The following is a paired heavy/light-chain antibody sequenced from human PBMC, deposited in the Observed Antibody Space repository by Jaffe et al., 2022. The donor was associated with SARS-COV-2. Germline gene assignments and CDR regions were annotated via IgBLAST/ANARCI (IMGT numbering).Heavy chain of an antibody. CDR3: ARGSCSGGSCYRGGYYFDY. J-gene: IGHJ4*02. CDR1: GFTFSSYA. D-gene: IGHD2-15*01. V-gene: IGHV3-30-3*01. Sequence: QVQLVESGGGVVQPGRSLRLSCAASGFTFSSYAMHWVRQAPGKGLEWVAVISYDGSNKYYADSVKGRFTISRDNSKNTLYLQMNSLRAEDTAVYYCARGSCSGGSCYRGGYYFDYWGQGTLVTVSS. CDR2: ISYDGSNK.
Light chain of an antibody. CDR1: QSIGSS. Sequence: EIVLTQSPDFQSVTPKEKVTITCRASQSIGSSLHWYQQKPDQSPKLLIKYASQSISGVPSRFSGSGSGTDFTLTINSLEAEDAAAYYCHQSSSLPDTFGQGTKLEIK. J-gene: IGKJ2*01. CDR2: YAS. V-gene: IGKV6D-21*02. CDR3: HQSSSLPDT.